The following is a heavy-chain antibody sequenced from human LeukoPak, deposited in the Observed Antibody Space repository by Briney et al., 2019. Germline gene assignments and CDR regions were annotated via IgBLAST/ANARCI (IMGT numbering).Heavy chain of an antibody. Sequence: PGGSLRLSCAASGFTFSSFWMTWVRQIPGKGLMWVSRINPDGSGTNYADSVKGRFTISRDNSKNTLYLQVISLRAEDTAVYYCAKSPMGNYYDSSGYYYASFDCWGQGTLVTVSS. CDR1: GFTFSSFW. CDR3: AKSPMGNYYDSSGYYYASFDC. D-gene: IGHD3-22*01. CDR2: INPDGSGT. J-gene: IGHJ4*02. V-gene: IGHV3-74*01.